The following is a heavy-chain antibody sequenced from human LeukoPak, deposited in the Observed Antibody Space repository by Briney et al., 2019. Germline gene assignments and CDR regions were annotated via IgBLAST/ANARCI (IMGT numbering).Heavy chain of an antibody. J-gene: IGHJ6*03. CDR2: FSWISGSI. CDR1: GFTVSSNY. V-gene: IGHV3-9*01. CDR3: AKDRGYGSGSYYTVLDV. D-gene: IGHD3-10*01. Sequence: PGGSLRLSCAASGFTVSSNYVSCARDAPGKGLEWVSDFSWISGSIGYADSVKGRFTISRDNPKNSLYLQMNSLRAEDTALYYCAKDRGYGSGSYYTVLDVWGKGTTVTISS.